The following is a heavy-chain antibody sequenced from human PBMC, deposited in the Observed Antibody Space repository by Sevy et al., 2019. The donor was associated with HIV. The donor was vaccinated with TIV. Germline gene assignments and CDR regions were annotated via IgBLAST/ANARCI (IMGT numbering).Heavy chain of an antibody. V-gene: IGHV3-33*01. J-gene: IGHJ4*02. D-gene: IGHD1-26*01. CDR2: IWYDGSNT. CDR3: ARDPHEIMLSGSYYLY. CDR1: GFIFSYYG. Sequence: GSLRLSCAASGFIFSYYGMHWVRQAPGKGLEWVAVIWYDGSNTIYADSVKGRFTISRDNSKNILYLQMNSLRDEDTAVYYCARDPHEIMLSGSYYLYWGQGTRVTVSS.